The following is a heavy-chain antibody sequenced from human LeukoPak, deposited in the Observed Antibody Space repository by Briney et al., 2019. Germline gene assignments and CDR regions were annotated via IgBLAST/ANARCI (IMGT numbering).Heavy chain of an antibody. Sequence: SETLSLTCAAYGGSFSGYYWSWIRQPPGKGLEWIGEINHSGSTNYNPSLKSRVTISVDTSKNQFSLKLSSVTAADTAVYYCAGDRSYVDVWGKGTTVTVSS. J-gene: IGHJ6*03. CDR2: INHSGST. CDR1: GGSFSGYY. V-gene: IGHV4-34*01. CDR3: AGDRSYVDV.